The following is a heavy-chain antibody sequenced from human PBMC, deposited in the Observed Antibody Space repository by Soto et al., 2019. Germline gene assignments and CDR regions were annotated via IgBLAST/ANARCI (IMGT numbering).Heavy chain of an antibody. J-gene: IGHJ4*02. CDR1: GFSLSNARMG. Sequence: GSGPTLVNPTETLTLTCTVSGFSLSNARMGVSWIRQPPGKALEWLAHIFSNDAKSYSASLKNRLTISKDTSKSQVVLTMTKMDPVDTATYYCARIRGWGWLGPNDYWGQGTLVTVSS. V-gene: IGHV2-26*01. CDR3: ARIRGWGWLGPNDY. CDR2: IFSNDAK. D-gene: IGHD3-10*01.